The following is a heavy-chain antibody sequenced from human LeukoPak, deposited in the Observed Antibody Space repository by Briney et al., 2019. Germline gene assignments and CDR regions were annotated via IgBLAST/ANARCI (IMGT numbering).Heavy chain of an antibody. V-gene: IGHV4-59*01. D-gene: IGHD3-22*01. CDR1: GGSLSSYY. CDR3: ARVTYYYDSSGYYDYYFDY. Sequence: SETLSLTCTVSGGSLSSYYWSWLRQPPGKGLEWIGYIYYSGSTNYNPSLKSRVTISVDTSKKQFSLKLGSVTAADTAVYYCARVTYYYDSSGYYDYYFDYWGQGTLVTVSS. J-gene: IGHJ4*02. CDR2: IYYSGST.